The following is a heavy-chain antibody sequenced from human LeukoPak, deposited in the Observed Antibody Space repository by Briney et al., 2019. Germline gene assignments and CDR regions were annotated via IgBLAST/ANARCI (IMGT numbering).Heavy chain of an antibody. V-gene: IGHV4-4*07. Sequence: SETLSLTCTVSGGSISRYYWSWIRQPAGKGLEWIGRMHIGGSTNYNPSLKSRVTMSVDTSKNQFFLKLSSVTAADTAVYYCARDSNSSFDYWGQGTLVTVSS. D-gene: IGHD6-6*01. J-gene: IGHJ4*02. CDR2: MHIGGST. CDR3: ARDSNSSFDY. CDR1: GGSISRYY.